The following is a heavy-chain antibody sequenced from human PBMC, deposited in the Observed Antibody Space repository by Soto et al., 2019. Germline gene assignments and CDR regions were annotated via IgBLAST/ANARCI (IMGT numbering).Heavy chain of an antibody. CDR1: GGSISSSSYY. J-gene: IGHJ4*02. CDR2: IYYSGST. D-gene: IGHD3-22*01. CDR3: ARIHDSSGSFDS. Sequence: SETLSLTCTVSGGSISSSSYYWGWIRQPPGKGLEWIGSIYYSGSTYYNPSLRSRITISVDTSKNQFSLRLTSVTAADTAVYYCARIHDSSGSFDSWGQGTLVTVSS. V-gene: IGHV4-39*07.